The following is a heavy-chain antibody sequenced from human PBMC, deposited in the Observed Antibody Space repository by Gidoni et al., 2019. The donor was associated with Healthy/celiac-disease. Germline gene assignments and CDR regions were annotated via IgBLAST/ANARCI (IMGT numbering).Heavy chain of an antibody. D-gene: IGHD5-18*01. CDR2: IWYDGSNK. CDR3: ARVESIQLWEYFDY. Sequence: QVQLVESGGGVVQPGRSLRLSCAESGFTFSSYGMHWVRQAPGKGLEWVAVIWYDGSNKYYADSVKGRFTISRDNSKNTLYLQMNSLRAEDTAVYYCARVESIQLWEYFDYWGQGTLVTVSS. V-gene: IGHV3-33*01. CDR1: GFTFSSYG. J-gene: IGHJ4*02.